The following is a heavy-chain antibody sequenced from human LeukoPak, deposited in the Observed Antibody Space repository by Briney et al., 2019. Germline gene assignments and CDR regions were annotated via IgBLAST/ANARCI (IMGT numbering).Heavy chain of an antibody. D-gene: IGHD3-22*01. Sequence: GGSLRLSCTASGFSLTNYEMNWVRQAPGKGLEWVSSISSSSSYIYYADSVKGRFTISRDNAKNSLYLQMNSLRAEDTAVYYCARDPGIYDSSGPNDYWGQGTLVTVSS. V-gene: IGHV3-21*01. J-gene: IGHJ4*02. CDR1: GFSLTNYE. CDR3: ARDPGIYDSSGPNDY. CDR2: ISSSSSYI.